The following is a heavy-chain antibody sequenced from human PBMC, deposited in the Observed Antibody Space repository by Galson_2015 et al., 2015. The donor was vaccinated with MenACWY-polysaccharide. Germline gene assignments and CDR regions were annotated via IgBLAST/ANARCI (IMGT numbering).Heavy chain of an antibody. V-gene: IGHV1-46*01. Sequence: SVKVSCKASGCTFTSYYMHWVRQAPGQGLEWMGIINPSGGSTSYAKKFQGRVTMTRDTSTSTVYMDLSSLRSEDTAVYYCARAFQRLAKGGFDVFEIWGQGTMVTVSS. J-gene: IGHJ3*02. D-gene: IGHD6-25*01. CDR3: ARAFQRLAKGGFDVFEI. CDR2: INPSGGST. CDR1: GCTFTSYY.